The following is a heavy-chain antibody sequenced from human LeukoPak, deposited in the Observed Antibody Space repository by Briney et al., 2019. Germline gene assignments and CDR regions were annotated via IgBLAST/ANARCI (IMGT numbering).Heavy chain of an antibody. CDR1: GFTFSIYS. V-gene: IGHV3-48*04. CDR3: ARVVLLKTGYSDY. CDR2: ISSSSSTI. D-gene: IGHD3-9*01. Sequence: QTGGSLRLSCAASGFTFSIYSMNWVRQAPGKGLEWVSYISSSSSTILYADSVKGRFTISRDNAKNSLYLQMNSLRAEDTAVYYCARVVLLKTGYSDYWGQGTLVTVSS. J-gene: IGHJ4*02.